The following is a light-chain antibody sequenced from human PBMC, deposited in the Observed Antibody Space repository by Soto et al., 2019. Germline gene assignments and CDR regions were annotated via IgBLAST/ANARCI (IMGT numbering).Light chain of an antibody. CDR1: QSVSSNY. CDR2: GAS. J-gene: IGKJ3*01. V-gene: IGKV3-20*01. CDR3: QPYGTSPRT. Sequence: EIVLTQSPGTLSLSPGERATLSCRASQSVSSNYLAWYQQKPGQAPRVLIYGASTRATGIPDRFSGSGSGSDFTLTISRLEREDFAVYYCQPYGTSPRTFGPGTKVDIK.